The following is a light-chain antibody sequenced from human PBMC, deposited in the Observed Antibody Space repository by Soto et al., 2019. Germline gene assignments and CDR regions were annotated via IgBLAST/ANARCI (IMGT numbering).Light chain of an antibody. J-gene: IGLJ1*01. V-gene: IGLV2-23*01. CDR1: SSVVGSYNL. CDR3: CSYAGSSTYV. Sequence: QSALTQPASVSGSPGQSITISCTGTSSVVGSYNLVSWYQQHPGKAPKLMIYEGSKRPSKVSNRFSGSKSGNTASLTISGLQAEDEADYYCCSYAGSSTYVFGTGTKVTVL. CDR2: EGS.